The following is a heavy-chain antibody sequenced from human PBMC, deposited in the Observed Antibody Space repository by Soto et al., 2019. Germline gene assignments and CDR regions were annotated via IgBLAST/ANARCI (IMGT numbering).Heavy chain of an antibody. CDR2: IIPIFGIA. CDR3: AREGLTTVIMGDYYYVMDV. V-gene: IGHV1-69*10. Sequence: AASVKVSCKASGGTFSSYAISWVRQAPGQGLEWMGGIIPIFGIADYAQIFQGRVTISADKSTSTAYMELSSLRSEDTAVYFCAREGLTTVIMGDYYYVMDVWGQGTTVTVSS. CDR1: GGTFSSYA. J-gene: IGHJ6*02. D-gene: IGHD4-4*01.